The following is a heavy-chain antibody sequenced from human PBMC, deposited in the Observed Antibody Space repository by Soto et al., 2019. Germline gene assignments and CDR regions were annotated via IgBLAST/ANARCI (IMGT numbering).Heavy chain of an antibody. V-gene: IGHV1-8*01. Sequence: QVQLVQSGAEVKKPGASVKVSCKASGYTCTIYDINWLRQATGQGLEWMGWMNPNSGNTGSAPKFQGRVTMTRNTSISTAYMELSSLRSEDTAVYYCARGPAMVEWWGQGTLVTVSS. CDR3: ARGPAMVEW. J-gene: IGHJ4*02. CDR1: GYTCTIYD. D-gene: IGHD5-18*01. CDR2: MNPNSGNT.